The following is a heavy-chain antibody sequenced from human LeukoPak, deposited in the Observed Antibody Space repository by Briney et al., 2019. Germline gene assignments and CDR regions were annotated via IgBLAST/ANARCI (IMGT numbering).Heavy chain of an antibody. V-gene: IGHV3-74*01. Sequence: GGSLRLSCAASGFTFSNHWMHWVRQAPGKGLVWVSRINGDGSSTNYADSVKGRFTISRDNAKNTVYLEMNSLRAEDTAVYYCIQVRVTTTRNAFDVWGQGTMVTVSS. D-gene: IGHD1-1*01. J-gene: IGHJ3*01. CDR1: GFTFSNHW. CDR3: IQVRVTTTRNAFDV. CDR2: INGDGSST.